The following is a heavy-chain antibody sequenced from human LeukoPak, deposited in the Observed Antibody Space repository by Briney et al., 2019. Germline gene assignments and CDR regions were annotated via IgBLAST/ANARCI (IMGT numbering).Heavy chain of an antibody. CDR1: GFTFSSHY. CDR3: ERGGRTRFGL. CDR2: IKEDGSDK. Sequence: GGSLRLSCEASGFTFSSHYMAWVRQAPGKGLEGVASIKEDGSDKDYVDSVKGRFSISRDNAKNSLDLQMNSLRGEDTVVYSCERGGRTRFGLWGQGTLVTVSS. J-gene: IGHJ4*02. V-gene: IGHV3-7*01. D-gene: IGHD3-16*01.